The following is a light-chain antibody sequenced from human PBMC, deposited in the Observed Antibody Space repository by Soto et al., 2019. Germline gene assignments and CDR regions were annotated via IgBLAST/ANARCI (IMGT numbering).Light chain of an antibody. Sequence: QSALTQPRSVSGSPGQSVTISCTGTSSDAGAYNYVSWYQQHSGKAPKFMIYDVSKRPSGVPDRFSGSKSGNTASLTISGLQAEDEADYYCCSYAGTYSYVFGTGTKVTVL. V-gene: IGLV2-11*01. CDR3: CSYAGTYSYV. CDR2: DVS. CDR1: SSDAGAYNY. J-gene: IGLJ1*01.